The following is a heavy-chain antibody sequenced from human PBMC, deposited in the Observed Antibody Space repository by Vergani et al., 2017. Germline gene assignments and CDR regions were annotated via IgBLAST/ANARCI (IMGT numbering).Heavy chain of an antibody. CDR1: GGSISSGSYY. V-gene: IGHV4-61*02. Sequence: QVQLQESGPGLVKPSQTLSLTCTVSGGSISSGSYYWSWLRQPAGKGLEWIGRIYTSGSTNYNPSLKSRVTISVDTSKNQFSLKLSSVTAADTAVYYCARDHDFWGGYYVAAAGPADAFDIWGQGTMVTVSS. CDR3: ARDHDFWGGYYVAAAGPADAFDI. D-gene: IGHD3-3*01. CDR2: IYTSGST. J-gene: IGHJ3*02.